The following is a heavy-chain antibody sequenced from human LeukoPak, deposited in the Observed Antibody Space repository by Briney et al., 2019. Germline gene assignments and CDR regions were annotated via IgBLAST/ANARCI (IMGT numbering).Heavy chain of an antibody. CDR3: ATEKHVDIVATGEAFDI. CDR2: FDPEDGET. CDR1: GYSLIELS. V-gene: IGHV1-24*01. D-gene: IGHD5-12*01. J-gene: IGHJ3*02. Sequence: SVKVSCKVSGYSLIELSMHWVRQAPGKGLEWMGGFDPEDGETIYAQKFQGRVTMTEDTSTDTAYMELSSLRSEDTAVYYCATEKHVDIVATGEAFDIWGQGTMVTVSS.